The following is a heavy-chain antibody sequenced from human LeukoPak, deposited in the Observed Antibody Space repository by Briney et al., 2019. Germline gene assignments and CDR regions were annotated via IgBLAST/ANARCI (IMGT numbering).Heavy chain of an antibody. CDR2: INHSGST. J-gene: IGHJ4*02. V-gene: IGHV4-34*01. CDR1: GGSFSGYY. D-gene: IGHD3-10*01. Sequence: PSETLSLTCAVYGGSFSGYYWSWIPQPPGKGLEWIGEINHSGSTNYNPSLRSRVTISVDTSKNQFSLKLSSVTAADTAVYYCARHTASRGGLYDYWGQGALVTVSS. CDR3: ARHTASRGGLYDY.